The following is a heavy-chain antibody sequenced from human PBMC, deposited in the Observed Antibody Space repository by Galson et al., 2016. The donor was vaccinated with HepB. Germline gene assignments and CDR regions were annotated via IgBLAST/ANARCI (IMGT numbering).Heavy chain of an antibody. D-gene: IGHD1-1*01. V-gene: IGHV3-30*03. J-gene: IGHJ3*02. CDR1: GFTFSSYG. Sequence: SLRLSCAASGFTFSSYGLHWVRQAPGKGLDWVAVISYDGGNKYYAGSVKGRFTISRDNSKNTLYLQMNSLRAEDTAMFYCARAYNWNDGAGADAFDIWGQGTMVTVSS. CDR3: ARAYNWNDGAGADAFDI. CDR2: ISYDGGNK.